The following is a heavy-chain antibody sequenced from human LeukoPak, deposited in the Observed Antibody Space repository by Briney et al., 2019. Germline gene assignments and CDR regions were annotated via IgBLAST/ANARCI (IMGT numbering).Heavy chain of an antibody. CDR2: FSGSGGST. V-gene: IGHV3-23*01. Sequence: PGGSLRLSCAASGFTFSSYGMSWVRQAPGKGLECISGFSGSGGSTYYADSVKGRFTISRDNSKNTLYLQMNSLRAEDTAVYYCARTRGPLLPEHWGQGTLVTVSS. CDR1: GFTFSSYG. J-gene: IGHJ1*01. CDR3: ARTRGPLLPEH. D-gene: IGHD3-22*01.